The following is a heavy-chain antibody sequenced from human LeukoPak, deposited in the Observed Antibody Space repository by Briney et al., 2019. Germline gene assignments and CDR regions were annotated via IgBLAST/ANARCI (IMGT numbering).Heavy chain of an antibody. D-gene: IGHD2/OR15-2a*01. CDR2: INSDGSWT. J-gene: IGHJ4*02. V-gene: IGHV3-74*01. CDR1: GNYL. CDR3: VSFYEAY. Sequence: QSGGSLSLSCAASGNYLMHWVRQAPGKGLVWVSHINSDGSWTSYADSVKVRFTISKDNAKNTVYLQMNNLRAEDTAVYYCVSFYEAYWGRGTLVTVSS.